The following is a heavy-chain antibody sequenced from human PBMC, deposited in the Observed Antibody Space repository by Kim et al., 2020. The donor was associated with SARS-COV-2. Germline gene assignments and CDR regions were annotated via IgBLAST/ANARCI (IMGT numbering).Heavy chain of an antibody. D-gene: IGHD4-17*01. CDR3: ARDRQECGAGLNSFDP. V-gene: IGHV4-4*07. J-gene: IGHJ5*02. Sequence: YLKRRFTISIDTSKNQFSLKLSSVTPADTAVYYCARDRQECGAGLNSFDPWGQGTLVTVSS.